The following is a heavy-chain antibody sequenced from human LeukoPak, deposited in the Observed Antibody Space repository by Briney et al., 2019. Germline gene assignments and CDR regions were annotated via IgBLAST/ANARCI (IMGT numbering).Heavy chain of an antibody. D-gene: IGHD2-2*01. Sequence: SETLSLTCAVYGGSFSGYYWSWIRQPPGKGLEWIGEINHSGSTNYNPSLKSRVTISVDTSKNQFSLKLSSVTAADTAVYYCATTRYCSSTSCQLFGYWGQGTLVTVSS. J-gene: IGHJ4*02. CDR2: INHSGST. V-gene: IGHV4-34*01. CDR1: GGSFSGYY. CDR3: ATTRYCSSTSCQLFGY.